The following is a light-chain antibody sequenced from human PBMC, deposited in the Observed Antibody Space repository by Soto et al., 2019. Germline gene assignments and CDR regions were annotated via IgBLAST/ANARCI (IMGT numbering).Light chain of an antibody. Sequence: DIQMTQSPSTLSASIGDIVTITFRASEDINDWLAWYQQKPGNAPKFLIYKASTLKSGVPSRFSGSGSGTEFTLTISSLQPDDFATYYCQHYNSYSEAFGQGTKVDI. CDR1: EDINDW. CDR2: KAS. J-gene: IGKJ1*01. V-gene: IGKV1-5*03. CDR3: QHYNSYSEA.